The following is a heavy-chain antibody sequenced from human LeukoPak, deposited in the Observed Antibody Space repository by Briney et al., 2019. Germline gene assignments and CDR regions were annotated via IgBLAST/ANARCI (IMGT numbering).Heavy chain of an antibody. CDR2: INPNSGGT. D-gene: IGHD4-11*01. J-gene: IGHJ3*02. Sequence: ASVKVSCKASGYTFTGYYMHWVRQAPGQGLEWMGWINPNSGGTNYAQKFQGRVTMTRDTSISTAYMELSRLRSDDTAVYYCAIRDDYSNYDAFDIWGQGTMVTVSS. V-gene: IGHV1-2*02. CDR1: GYTFTGYY. CDR3: AIRDDYSNYDAFDI.